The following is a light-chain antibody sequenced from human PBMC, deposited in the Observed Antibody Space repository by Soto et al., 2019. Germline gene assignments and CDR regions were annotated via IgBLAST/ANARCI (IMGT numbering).Light chain of an antibody. Sequence: NVFTQSPSTPSLSPGGKATLSFRALQSVSSSYLAWYQQKPGQAPRLLIYGTSSRATAIPDRFSGSGSGTDFTLTISRLEPEDFAVYYCQQYGSSSWTFGQGTKWIS. CDR2: GTS. CDR1: QSVSSSY. V-gene: IGKV3-20*01. J-gene: IGKJ1*01. CDR3: QQYGSSSWT.